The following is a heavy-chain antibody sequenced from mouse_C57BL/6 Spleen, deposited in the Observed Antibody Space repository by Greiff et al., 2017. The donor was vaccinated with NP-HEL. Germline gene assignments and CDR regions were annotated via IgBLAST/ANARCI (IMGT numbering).Heavy chain of an antibody. CDR2: ISYSGST. V-gene: IGHV3-1*01. J-gene: IGHJ4*01. CDR3: ARDSGTGAMDY. D-gene: IGHD4-1*01. Sequence: VQLKQSGPGMVKPSQSLSLTCTVTGYSITSGYDWHWIRHFPGNKLEWMGYISYSGSTNYNPSLKSRISITHDTSKNHVFLKLNSVTTEDTATYYCARDSGTGAMDYWGQGTSVTVSS. CDR1: GYSITSGYD.